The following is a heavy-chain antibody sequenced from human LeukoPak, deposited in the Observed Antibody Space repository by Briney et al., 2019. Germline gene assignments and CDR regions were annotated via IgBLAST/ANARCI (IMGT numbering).Heavy chain of an antibody. J-gene: IGHJ4*03. CDR1: GESFSAYF. CDR3: ATRSSTLAAARCFDD. Sequence: SETLSLTCAVHGESFSAYFWSWIRHVPGKGLEWIGEIDHRGSSNHNPPLKSRATISVDTSKNHFSLSLTSVSAADTAVYYCATRSSTLAAARCFDDWGQGTVVTVSS. D-gene: IGHD6-6*01. V-gene: IGHV4-34*04. CDR2: IDHRGSS.